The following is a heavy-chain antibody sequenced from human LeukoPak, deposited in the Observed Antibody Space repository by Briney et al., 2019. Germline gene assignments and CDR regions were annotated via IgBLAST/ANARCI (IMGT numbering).Heavy chain of an antibody. V-gene: IGHV3-30*04. CDR2: ISYDGSNK. CDR1: GFTFSSYA. D-gene: IGHD6-19*01. Sequence: GGSLRLSCAASGFTFSSYAMHWVRQAPGKGLEWVAVISYDGSNKYYADSVKGRFTISRDNSKNTLYLQMNSLRAENTAVYYCARDRLEAFDIWGQGTMVTVSS. J-gene: IGHJ3*02. CDR3: ARDRLEAFDI.